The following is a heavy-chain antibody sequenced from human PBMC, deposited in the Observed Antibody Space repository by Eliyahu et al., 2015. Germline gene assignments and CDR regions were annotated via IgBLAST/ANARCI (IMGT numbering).Heavy chain of an antibody. CDR3: ARGGYTAMGH. V-gene: IGHV4-61*01. Sequence: QVQLQESGPGLVKPSETLSLTCTVSGGSVSSGXYXWSWIRQPPGKGPEWIGYIYYSGSTNYNPSLKSRVTISVDXSKNQFSLKLSSVTAADTAVYYCARGGYTAMGHWGQGTLVTVSS. CDR2: IYYSGST. J-gene: IGHJ4*02. D-gene: IGHD5-18*01. CDR1: GGSVSSGXYX.